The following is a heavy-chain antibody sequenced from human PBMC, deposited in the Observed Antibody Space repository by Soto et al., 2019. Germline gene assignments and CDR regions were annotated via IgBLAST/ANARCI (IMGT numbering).Heavy chain of an antibody. CDR3: ARLNIVVVPAANNSFAP. D-gene: IGHD2-2*01. V-gene: IGHV5-51*01. CDR1: GYXFNSYG. Sequence: EXLKICSKCSGYXFNSYGVGWLRQIPGKGLAWMGIIYPGDSDTRYSPSFQCQVTTSAHKSISTAYLQWSSLKASDTAIYYFARLNIVVVPAANNSFAPRGQGTLGPVSS. CDR2: IYPGDSDT. J-gene: IGHJ5*02.